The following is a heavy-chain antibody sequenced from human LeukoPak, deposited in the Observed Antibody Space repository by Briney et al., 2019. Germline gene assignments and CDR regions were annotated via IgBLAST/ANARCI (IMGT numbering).Heavy chain of an antibody. CDR1: GYTFTGYH. CDR2: INPDSAGT. CDR3: ARTWGDGYNYPVDY. D-gene: IGHD5-24*01. V-gene: IGHV1-2*02. Sequence: ASVKVSCKASGYTFTGYHVHWVRQAPGQGLEWVGWINPDSAGTKYAQKFQGRVTMTRDTSISTASMELSRLRSDDTAVYYCARTWGDGYNYPVDYWGQGTLVTVSS. J-gene: IGHJ4*02.